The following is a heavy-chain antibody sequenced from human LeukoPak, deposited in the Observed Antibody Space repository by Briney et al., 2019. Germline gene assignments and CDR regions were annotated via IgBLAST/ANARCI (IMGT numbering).Heavy chain of an antibody. J-gene: IGHJ3*02. CDR3: ARFTDSSGYYSRVPDAFDI. D-gene: IGHD3-22*01. CDR1: GGTFSSYT. CDR2: IIPILGIA. V-gene: IGHV1-69*02. Sequence: VASVTVSCKASGGTFSSYTISWVRQAPGQGLEWMGRIIPILGIANYAQKFQGRVTITADKSTSTAYMELSSLRSEDTAVYYCARFTDSSGYYSRVPDAFDIWGQGTMVTVSS.